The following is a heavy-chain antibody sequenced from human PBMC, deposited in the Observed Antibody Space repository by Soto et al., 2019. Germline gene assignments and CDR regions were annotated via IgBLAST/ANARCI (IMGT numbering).Heavy chain of an antibody. CDR1: GGSISSYY. V-gene: IGHV4-59*01. D-gene: IGHD6-13*01. CDR3: ARGIAAARRYFDY. J-gene: IGHJ4*02. Sequence: PSETLSLTCTVSGGSISSYYWSWIRQPPGKGLEWIGYIYYSGSTNYNPSLKSRVTISVDTSKNQFSLKLSSVTAADTAVYYCARGIAAARRYFDYWGQGTLVTVSS. CDR2: IYYSGST.